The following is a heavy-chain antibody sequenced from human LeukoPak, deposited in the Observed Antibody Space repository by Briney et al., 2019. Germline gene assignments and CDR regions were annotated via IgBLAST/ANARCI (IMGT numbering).Heavy chain of an antibody. CDR3: AKDWGQLWIFHY. Sequence: GGSLRLSCAASGFTFDDYAMHWARQAPGKGLEWVSLISGDGGTTYYADSVKGRFTISRDNSKNSLYLQMNSLGTEDTALYYCAKDWGQLWIFHYWGQGTLVTVSS. J-gene: IGHJ4*02. V-gene: IGHV3-43*02. CDR2: ISGDGGTT. CDR1: GFTFDDYA. D-gene: IGHD5-18*01.